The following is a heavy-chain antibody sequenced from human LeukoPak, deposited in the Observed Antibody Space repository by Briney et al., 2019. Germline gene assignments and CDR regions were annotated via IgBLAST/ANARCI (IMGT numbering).Heavy chain of an antibody. D-gene: IGHD3-10*01. CDR3: ARQRGNNYFDY. CDR2: IYHSGST. Sequence: SETLSLTCAVSGGSISSGGYSWSWIRQPPGKGLEWIGYIYHSGSTYYNPSLRSRVTISVDRSKNQFSLKLSSVTAADTAVYYCARQRGNNYFDYWGQGTLVTVSS. CDR1: GGSISSGGYS. V-gene: IGHV4-30-2*01. J-gene: IGHJ4*02.